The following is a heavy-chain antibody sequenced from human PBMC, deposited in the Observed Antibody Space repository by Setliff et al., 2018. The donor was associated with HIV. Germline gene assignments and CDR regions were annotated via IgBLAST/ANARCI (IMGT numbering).Heavy chain of an antibody. CDR1: GYRFNTYG. D-gene: IGHD4-17*01. J-gene: IGHJ4*02. CDR2: VSTYNGNT. V-gene: IGHV1-18*01. Sequence: ASVKVSCKASGYRFNTYGISWVRQAPGQGLEWMGWVSTYNGNTNYAQKIQGRVTMTTDTSTSTAYMELSSLRYEDTALYYCARGTDYSIGPTTVVTPWGNYFDSWGQGTLVTVSS. CDR3: ARGTDYSIGPTTVVTPWGNYFDS.